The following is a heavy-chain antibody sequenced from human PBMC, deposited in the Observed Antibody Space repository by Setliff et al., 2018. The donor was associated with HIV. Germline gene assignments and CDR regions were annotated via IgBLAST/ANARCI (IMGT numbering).Heavy chain of an antibody. Sequence: SETLSLTCTVSGGSITSGSDYWSWIRQPAGEGLEWIGHIYYSGSTYYNPSLKSRVTISVDTSKNQFSLKLSSVTAADTGVYYCARHKDPPGSRWIFYYYYMDLWGGGTTVTVSS. J-gene: IGHJ6*03. V-gene: IGHV4-31*03. CDR1: GGSITSGSDY. CDR2: IYYSGST. D-gene: IGHD6-13*01. CDR3: ARHKDPPGSRWIFYYYYMDL.